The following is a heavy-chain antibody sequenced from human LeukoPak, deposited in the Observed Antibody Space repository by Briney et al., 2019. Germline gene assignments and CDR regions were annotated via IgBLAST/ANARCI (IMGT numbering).Heavy chain of an antibody. CDR3: VRDGGTIVTSEAFAV. CDR1: GGSFNGFS. J-gene: IGHJ3*01. V-gene: IGHV1-69*13. D-gene: IGHD1-26*01. CDR2: VVPIFDTP. Sequence: ASVKVSCKASGGSFNGFSISWVRQAPGQGLEWMGGVVPIFDTPNYAQKFRGRVTVTADDSTGTAYLKLSSLRPEDTAIYYCVRDGGTIVTSEAFAVWGQGTMVTVSS.